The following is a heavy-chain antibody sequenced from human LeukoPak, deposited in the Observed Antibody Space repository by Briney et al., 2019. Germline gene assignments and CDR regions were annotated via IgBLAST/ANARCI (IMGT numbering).Heavy chain of an antibody. J-gene: IGHJ3*02. D-gene: IGHD3-22*01. Sequence: PGGSLRLSCAASGFTFSDYNMRWIRQAPGKGLEWVSSISRSGSTKYYADSVKGRFTISRDNAKNSLFLQVNSLRAEDTAVYYCARDPYYYDSFDYRRAFDIWGQGTMVTVSS. CDR1: GFTFSDYN. CDR2: ISRSGSTK. CDR3: ARDPYYYDSFDYRRAFDI. V-gene: IGHV3-11*04.